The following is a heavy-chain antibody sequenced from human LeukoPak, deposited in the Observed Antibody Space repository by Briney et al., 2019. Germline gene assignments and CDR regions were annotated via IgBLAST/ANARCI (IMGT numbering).Heavy chain of an antibody. J-gene: IGHJ4*02. CDR2: IYYSGST. Sequence: SETLSLTCAVYGGSFSSYYWGWIRQPPGKGLEWIGSIYYSGSTYYNPSLKSRVTISVDTSKNQFSLKLSSVTAADTAVYYCASQRAPEDYWGQGTLVTVSS. V-gene: IGHV4-39*01. CDR3: ASQRAPEDY. CDR1: GGSFSSYY.